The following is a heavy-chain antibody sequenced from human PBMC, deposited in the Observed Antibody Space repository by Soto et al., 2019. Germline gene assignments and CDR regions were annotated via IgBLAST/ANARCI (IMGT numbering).Heavy chain of an antibody. J-gene: IGHJ6*02. Sequence: SPSLSLTCAISGGSVSSNSAAWNCIRTSPSRVLEWLGRTYYRSKWYNDYAVSVKSRITINPDTSKNQFSLQLNSVTPEDTAVYYCAREYKKGGYCSSTSCYLASLHGMDVWGQGTTVTVSS. CDR1: GGSVSSNSAA. CDR2: TYYRSKWYN. D-gene: IGHD2-2*01. CDR3: AREYKKGGYCSSTSCYLASLHGMDV. V-gene: IGHV6-1*01.